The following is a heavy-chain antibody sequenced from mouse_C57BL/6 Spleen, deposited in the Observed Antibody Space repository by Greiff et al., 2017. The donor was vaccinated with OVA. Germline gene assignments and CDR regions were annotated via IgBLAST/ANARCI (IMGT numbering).Heavy chain of an antibody. CDR3: AREGGTAQVWFAY. J-gene: IGHJ3*01. Sequence: QVQLQQSGAELARPGASVKLSCKASGYTFTSYGISWVKQRTGQGLEWIGEIYPRSGNTYYNEKFKGKATLTADKSSSTAYMELRSLTSEDSAVYFGAREGGTAQVWFAYWGQGTLVTVSA. V-gene: IGHV1-81*01. CDR2: IYPRSGNT. CDR1: GYTFTSYG. D-gene: IGHD3-2*02.